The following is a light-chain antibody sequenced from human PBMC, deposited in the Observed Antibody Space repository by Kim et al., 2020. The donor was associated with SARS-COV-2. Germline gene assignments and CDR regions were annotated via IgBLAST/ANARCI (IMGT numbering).Light chain of an antibody. CDR2: AAS. CDR3: QKYNSA. J-gene: IGKJ4*01. Sequence: DIQMTQSPSSLSASVGDRVTITCRASQVISNYVAWYQQKPGKAPKFLIYAASTLQSGVPSRFSGSGSGTDFTLTISSLQPEDVATYYCQKYNSAFGGGTRVDIK. CDR1: QVISNY. V-gene: IGKV1-27*01.